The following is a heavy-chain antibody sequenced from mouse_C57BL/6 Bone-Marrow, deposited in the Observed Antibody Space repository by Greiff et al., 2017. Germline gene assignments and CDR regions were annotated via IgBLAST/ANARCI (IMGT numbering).Heavy chain of an antibody. J-gene: IGHJ1*03. D-gene: IGHD1-1*01. Sequence: EVQLVESGPELVKPGASVKISCKASGYSFTDYNMNWVKQSNGKSLEWIGVINPNYGTTSYNQKFKGKATLTVDQSSSTAYMQLNSLTSEDSAVYYCARWDTTVVADWYFDVWGTGTTVTVSS. CDR2: INPNYGTT. V-gene: IGHV1-39*01. CDR3: ARWDTTVVADWYFDV. CDR1: GYSFTDYN.